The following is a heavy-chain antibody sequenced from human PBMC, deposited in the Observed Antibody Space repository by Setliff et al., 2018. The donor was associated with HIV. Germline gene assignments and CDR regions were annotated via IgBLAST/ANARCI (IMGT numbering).Heavy chain of an antibody. D-gene: IGHD4-17*01. CDR3: ARAVTTVTTGYMDV. Sequence: GGSLRLSCAASGFTFSRYNMNWVRQAPGKGLEWVAGIKSKRDGETIDYADSVKGRFTISRDNAKNSLYLQMNSLRAEDTPVDYCARAVTTVTTGYMDVWGKGTTVTVSS. CDR1: GFTFSRYN. CDR2: IKSKRDGETI. J-gene: IGHJ6*03. V-gene: IGHV3-48*03.